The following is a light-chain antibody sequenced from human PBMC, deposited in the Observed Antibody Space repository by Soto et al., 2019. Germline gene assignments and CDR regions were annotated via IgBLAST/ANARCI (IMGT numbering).Light chain of an antibody. V-gene: IGLV2-14*03. Sequence: QSALTQPASVSGSPGQSITISCTGTSSDIGAYNFVSWYQQHPGKAPKLMLYDVNIRPSGVSNRFSGSKSGNTASLTISGLQDEDEADYYCTSWKTSTTMRFGGGTKLTVL. J-gene: IGLJ2*01. CDR1: SSDIGAYNF. CDR2: DVN. CDR3: TSWKTSTTMR.